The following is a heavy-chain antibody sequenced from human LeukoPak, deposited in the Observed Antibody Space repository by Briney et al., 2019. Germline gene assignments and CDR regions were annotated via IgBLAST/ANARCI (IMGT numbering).Heavy chain of an antibody. V-gene: IGHV3-21*01. Sequence: GGSLRLSCAASGFTFSSYTMNWVREAPGKGLEWVSSISSSSSYIYYADSVKGRFTISRDNAKNSLYLQMNSLRAEDTAVYYCARGAVAGYFDYWGQGTLVTVSS. CDR2: ISSSSSYI. CDR3: ARGAVAGYFDY. CDR1: GFTFSSYT. J-gene: IGHJ4*02. D-gene: IGHD6-19*01.